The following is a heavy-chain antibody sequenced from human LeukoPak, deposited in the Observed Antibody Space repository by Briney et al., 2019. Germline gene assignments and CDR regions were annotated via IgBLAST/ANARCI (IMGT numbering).Heavy chain of an antibody. D-gene: IGHD4-17*01. J-gene: IGHJ3*02. CDR3: ARVMTTVFAFDI. CDR2: ISSSGSTI. V-gene: IGHV3-48*03. Sequence: GGSLRLSCAASGFTFSSYEMNWVRQAPGKGLEGVSYISSSGSTIYYGDSVKGRFTISRDNAKNSLYLQMNSLRAEDTAVYYCARVMTTVFAFDIWGQGTMVTVSS. CDR1: GFTFSSYE.